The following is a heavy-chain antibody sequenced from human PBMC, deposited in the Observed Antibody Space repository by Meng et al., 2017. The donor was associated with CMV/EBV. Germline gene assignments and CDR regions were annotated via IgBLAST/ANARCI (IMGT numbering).Heavy chain of an antibody. CDR1: GFTFYDYA. CDR3: AKDRVGYSYGLVDY. CDR2: ISWNSASI. J-gene: IGHJ4*02. Sequence: SLKIPCAASGFTFYDYAIHWVRQAPGKGLEWVLGISWNSASIAYADPVKGRFTIPRDNAKNSLYLQMNSLRAEDTALNYCAKDRVGYSYGLVDYWGQGTLVTVSS. D-gene: IGHD5-18*01. V-gene: IGHV3-9*01.